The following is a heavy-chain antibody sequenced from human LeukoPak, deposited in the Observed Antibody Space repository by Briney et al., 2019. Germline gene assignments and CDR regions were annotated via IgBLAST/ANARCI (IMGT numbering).Heavy chain of an antibody. CDR2: INHSGST. D-gene: IGHD3-16*02. CDR1: GGSFSDYY. J-gene: IGHJ4*02. Sequence: PSETLSLTCAVYGGSFSDYYWSWIRQPPGKGLEWIGEINHSGSTNYNPSLKSRVTISVDTSKNQFSLKLSSVTAADTAVYYCARGGYDYVWGSYRYRGGYYFDYWGQGTLVTVSS. CDR3: ARGGYDYVWGSYRYRGGYYFDY. V-gene: IGHV4-34*01.